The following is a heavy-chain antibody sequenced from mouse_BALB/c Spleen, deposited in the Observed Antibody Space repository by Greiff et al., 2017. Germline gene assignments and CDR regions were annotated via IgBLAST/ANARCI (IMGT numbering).Heavy chain of an antibody. V-gene: IGHV5-9-4*01. CDR3: ARELGRGYAMDY. Sequence: EVMLVESWGGLVKPGGSLKLSCAASGFTFSSYAMSWVRQSPEKRLEWVAEISSGGSYTYYPDTVTGRFTISRDNAKNTLYLEMSSLRSEDTAMYYCARELGRGYAMDYWGQGTSVTVSS. J-gene: IGHJ4*01. D-gene: IGHD4-1*01. CDR1: GFTFSSYA. CDR2: ISSGGSYT.